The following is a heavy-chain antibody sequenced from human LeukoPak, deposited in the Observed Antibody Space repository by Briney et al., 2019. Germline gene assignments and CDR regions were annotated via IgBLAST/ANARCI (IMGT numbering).Heavy chain of an antibody. Sequence: GGSLRLSCAASGFTFEASAMSWVRQAPGKGLEWVAVITGGGESTYYPDSVKGRFTISRDNSKKTLFLQVNSLRAEDTAVYFCAKNIRDQLLCGFTYWGQGIVVTVSS. J-gene: IGHJ4*02. D-gene: IGHD2-2*01. V-gene: IGHV3-23*01. CDR1: GFTFEASA. CDR3: AKNIRDQLLCGFTY. CDR2: ITGGGEST.